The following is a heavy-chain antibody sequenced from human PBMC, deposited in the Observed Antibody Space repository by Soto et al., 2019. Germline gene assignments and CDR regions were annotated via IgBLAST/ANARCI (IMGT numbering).Heavy chain of an antibody. CDR2: ISAYNGNT. D-gene: IGHD2-2*01. J-gene: IGHJ6*02. V-gene: IGHV1-18*01. CDR1: GYTFTSYG. CDR3: AREEECSTPPWLEYYGMDV. Sequence: ASVKVSCKASGYTFTSYGISWVRQAPGQGLEWMGWISAYNGNTNYAQKLQGRVTMTTDTSTSTAYMELRSLRSDDTAVYYCAREEECSTPPWLEYYGMDVWGQGTTVTVSS.